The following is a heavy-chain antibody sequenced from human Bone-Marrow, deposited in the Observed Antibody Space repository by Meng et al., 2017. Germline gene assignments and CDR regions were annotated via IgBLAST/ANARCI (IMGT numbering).Heavy chain of an antibody. V-gene: IGHV3-7*01. CDR2: IKQDGSEK. Sequence: GESLKISCAASGFTFSSYWMSWVRQAPGKGLEWVANIKQDGSEKYYVDSVKGRFTISRDNAKNSLYLQMNSLRAEDTAVYYCAREESSGWYAFDIWGQGTMVTVSS. CDR3: AREESSGWYAFDI. D-gene: IGHD6-19*01. CDR1: GFTFSSYW. J-gene: IGHJ3*02.